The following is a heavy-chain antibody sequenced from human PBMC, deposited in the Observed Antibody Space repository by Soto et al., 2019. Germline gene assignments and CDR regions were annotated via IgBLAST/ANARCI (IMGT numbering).Heavy chain of an antibody. CDR1: GFTFSSYA. J-gene: IGHJ6*02. CDR3: ARDRLRYNWNDFPYYYYGMDV. CDR2: ISYDGSNK. Sequence: PGGSLRLSCAASGFTFSSYAMHWVRQAPGKGLEWVAVISYDGSNKYYADSVKGRFTISRDNSKNTLYLQMNSLRAEDTAVYYCARDRLRYNWNDFPYYYYGMDVWGQATTVTVSS. D-gene: IGHD1-1*01. V-gene: IGHV3-30-3*01.